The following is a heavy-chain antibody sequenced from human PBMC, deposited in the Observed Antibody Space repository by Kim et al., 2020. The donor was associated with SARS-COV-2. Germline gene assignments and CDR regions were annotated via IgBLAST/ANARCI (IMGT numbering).Heavy chain of an antibody. CDR3: ARDGSIMIMFGGVIVIPPTGPYYGMDV. D-gene: IGHD3-16*02. Sequence: ASVKVSCKASGYTFTSYAMHWVRQAPGQRLEWMGWINAGNGNTKYSQKFQGRVTITRDTSASTAYMELSSLRSEDTAVYYCARDGSIMIMFGGVIVIPPTGPYYGMDVWGQGTTVTVSS. CDR1: GYTFTSYA. J-gene: IGHJ6*02. V-gene: IGHV1-3*01. CDR2: INAGNGNT.